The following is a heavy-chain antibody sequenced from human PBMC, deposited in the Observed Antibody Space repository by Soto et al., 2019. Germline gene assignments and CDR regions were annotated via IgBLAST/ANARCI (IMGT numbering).Heavy chain of an antibody. Sequence: QVQLVQSATEVKKPGASVKVYCKASGYIFTSYDITWVRQAPGQGLEWMGWISGYNGNTNYAQKFQDRVTMTTDTSTRTVYVELRSLRSYDTAVYYCARFGSAPYYYYGVDVWGQGTTVFVSS. CDR2: ISGYNGNT. V-gene: IGHV1-18*01. J-gene: IGHJ6*02. CDR3: ARFGSAPYYYYGVDV. D-gene: IGHD3-10*01. CDR1: GYIFTSYD.